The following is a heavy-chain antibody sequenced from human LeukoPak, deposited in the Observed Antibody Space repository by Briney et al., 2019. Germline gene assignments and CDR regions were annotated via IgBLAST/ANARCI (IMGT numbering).Heavy chain of an antibody. V-gene: IGHV3-23*01. CDR2: ISGSGGST. CDR1: GFTFSSYA. CDR3: AKDAAYCGGDCFPYYYGMDV. Sequence: GGSLRLSCAASGFTFSSYAVSWVRQAPGKGLEWVSAISGSGGSTYYADSVKGRFTISRDNSKNTLYLQMNSLRAEDTAVYYCAKDAAYCGGDCFPYYYGMDVWGQGTTVTVSS. D-gene: IGHD2-21*02. J-gene: IGHJ6*02.